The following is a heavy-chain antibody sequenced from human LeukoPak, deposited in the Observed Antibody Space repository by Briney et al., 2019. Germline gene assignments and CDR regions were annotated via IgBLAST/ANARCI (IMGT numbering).Heavy chain of an antibody. D-gene: IGHD3-10*01. V-gene: IGHV3-7*01. CDR3: ARSGMVRARRPDAFDI. Sequence: GGSLRLSCAASGFNFNTYWMSWVRQAPGKGLEWVANIKQDGSEKFYVDSMKGRFTISRDNSKNSLYLQMNSLRAEDTAMYYCARSGMVRARRPDAFDIWGQGTMVTVSS. J-gene: IGHJ3*02. CDR2: IKQDGSEK. CDR1: GFNFNTYW.